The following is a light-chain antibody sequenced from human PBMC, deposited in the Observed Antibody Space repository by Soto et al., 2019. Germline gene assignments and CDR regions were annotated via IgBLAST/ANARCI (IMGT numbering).Light chain of an antibody. J-gene: IGLJ1*01. Sequence: QSALTQPASVSGSPGQSITISCTGTSSDVGAYNYVSWYQQHPGKVPKLIIYDVSDRPSGVSIRFSGSKSANTASLTISGLQAEYEADYYCTSYTSSRTLVFGTGTKVTVL. CDR1: SSDVGAYNY. CDR3: TSYTSSRTLV. V-gene: IGLV2-14*03. CDR2: DVS.